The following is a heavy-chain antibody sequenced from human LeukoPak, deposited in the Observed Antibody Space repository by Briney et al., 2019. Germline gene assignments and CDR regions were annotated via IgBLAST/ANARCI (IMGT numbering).Heavy chain of an antibody. CDR2: ISAYNGNA. CDR3: ARFAYVDIVATIRSPYYYYYGMDV. Sequence: GASVKVSFKASGYTFTSYGISWVRQAPGQGLEWMGWISAYNGNANYAQKLQGRVTMTTDTSTSTAYMELRSLRSDDTAVYYCARFAYVDIVATIRSPYYYYYGMDVWGQGTTVTVSS. CDR1: GYTFTSYG. J-gene: IGHJ6*02. D-gene: IGHD5-12*01. V-gene: IGHV1-18*01.